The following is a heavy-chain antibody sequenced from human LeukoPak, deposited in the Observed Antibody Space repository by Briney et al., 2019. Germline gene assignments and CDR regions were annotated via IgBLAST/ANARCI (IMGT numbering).Heavy chain of an antibody. CDR2: IYWDDDK. CDR1: GFSLRTSGVG. D-gene: IGHD6-13*01. J-gene: IGHJ4*02. Sequence: SGPTLVNPTQTLTLTCTFSGFSLRTSGVGVGWIRQPPGKALEWLALIYWDDDKRYSPSLKSRLTITKDTSKNQVALSMTDMDPVDTATYYCAHRWVGSSWYWVYFDYWGPGTLVTVSS. V-gene: IGHV2-5*02. CDR3: AHRWVGSSWYWVYFDY.